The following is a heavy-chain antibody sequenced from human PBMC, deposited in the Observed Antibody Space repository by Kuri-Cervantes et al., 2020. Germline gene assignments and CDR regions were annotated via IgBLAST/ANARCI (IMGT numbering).Heavy chain of an antibody. J-gene: IGHJ4*02. Sequence: ASVKVSCKASGYTFTSYGISWVRQAPGQGLEWMGIINPSGGSTSYAQKFQGRVTMTRDTSISTAYMELSRLRSDDTAVYYCARGMWRISGSYDYWGQGTLVTVSS. CDR3: ARGMWRISGSYDY. D-gene: IGHD1-26*01. CDR1: GYTFTSYG. CDR2: INPSGGST. V-gene: IGHV1-46*01.